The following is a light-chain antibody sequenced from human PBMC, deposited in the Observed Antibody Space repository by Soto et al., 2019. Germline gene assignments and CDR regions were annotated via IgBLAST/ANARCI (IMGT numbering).Light chain of an antibody. CDR2: DTS. CDR3: HQYSNTFRR. Sequence: EIVLTQVPAALSVSPGERATLSCWASYTVGTNLAWYQQKPGQAPRPLIYDTSTRATGVPARFSGSGSGTEFTLTISNLQAEDSVVYHCHQYSNTFRRFGQRTKVDI. J-gene: IGKJ1*01. V-gene: IGKV3-15*01. CDR1: YTVGTN.